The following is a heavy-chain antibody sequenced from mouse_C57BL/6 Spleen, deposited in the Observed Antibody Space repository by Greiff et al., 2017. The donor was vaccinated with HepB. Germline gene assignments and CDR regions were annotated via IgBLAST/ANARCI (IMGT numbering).Heavy chain of an antibody. Sequence: EVQVVESGEGLVKPGGSLKLSCAASGFTFSSYAMSWVRQTPEKRLEWVAYISSGGDYIYYADTVKGRFTISRDNARNTLYLQMSSLKSEDTAMYYCTRVDYDVRYAMDYWGQGTSVTVSS. J-gene: IGHJ4*01. CDR1: GFTFSSYA. V-gene: IGHV5-9-1*02. D-gene: IGHD2-4*01. CDR2: ISSGGDYI. CDR3: TRVDYDVRYAMDY.